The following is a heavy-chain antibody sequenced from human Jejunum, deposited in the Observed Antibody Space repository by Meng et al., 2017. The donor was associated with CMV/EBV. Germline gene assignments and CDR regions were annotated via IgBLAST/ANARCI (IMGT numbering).Heavy chain of an antibody. CDR1: GGVFNNYA. CDR3: ARGFSNGYLPFDY. D-gene: IGHD3-22*01. J-gene: IGHJ4*02. CDR2: IIAVLKTP. Sequence: QVQLLQSGTGVKKPGSSVTVSCNSSGGVFNNYALNWVRQAPGKGLEWMGGIIAVLKTPTYAQKFRGRLTITADESTGTTYMELTSLTSEDTAVYYCARGFSNGYLPFDYWGQGTLVTVSS. V-gene: IGHV1-69*01.